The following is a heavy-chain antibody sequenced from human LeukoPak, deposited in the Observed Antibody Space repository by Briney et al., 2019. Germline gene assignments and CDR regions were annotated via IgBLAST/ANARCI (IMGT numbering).Heavy chain of an antibody. D-gene: IGHD3-3*01. J-gene: IGHJ5*02. V-gene: IGHV4-59*08. CDR1: GGSISSYY. CDR3: ASQRFLEWLGGLDWFDP. Sequence: PSETLSLTCTVSGGSISSYYWSWIRQPPGKGLEWIGYIYYSESTNYNPSLKSRVTISVDTSKNQFSLKLSSVTAADTAVYYCASQRFLEWLGGLDWFDPWGQGTLVTVSS. CDR2: IYYSEST.